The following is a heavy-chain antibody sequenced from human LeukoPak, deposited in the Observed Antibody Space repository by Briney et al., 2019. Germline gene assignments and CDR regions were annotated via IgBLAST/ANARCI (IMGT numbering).Heavy chain of an antibody. Sequence: GGSLRLSCAASGFTFSSYWMSWVRQAPGKGLEWVANIKQDGSEKYYVDSVKGRFTISSDNAKTSAYLQMNSLRAEDTAVYYCAVGVGWLIDYWGQGIQVTVSS. CDR3: AVGVGWLIDY. J-gene: IGHJ4*02. CDR2: IKQDGSEK. CDR1: GFTFSSYW. V-gene: IGHV3-7*01. D-gene: IGHD3-9*01.